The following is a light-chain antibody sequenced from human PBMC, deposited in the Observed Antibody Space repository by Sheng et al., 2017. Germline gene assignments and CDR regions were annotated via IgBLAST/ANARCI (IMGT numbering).Light chain of an antibody. J-gene: IGKJ5*01. Sequence: EIVLTQSPGTLSLSPGERATLSCRASQSVSSNYLGWYQQKPGQAPRLLIYDASTEATGIAARFSGSGSGTEFTLTISSLQSEDFAIYYCQQLNLYPGSFGQGTRLEIK. CDR3: QQLNLYPGS. CDR2: DAS. CDR1: QSVSSN. V-gene: IGKV3-15*01.